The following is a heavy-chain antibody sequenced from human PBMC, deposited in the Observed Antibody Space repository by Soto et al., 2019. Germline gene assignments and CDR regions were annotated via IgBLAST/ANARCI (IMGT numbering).Heavy chain of an antibody. D-gene: IGHD2-8*01. CDR2: IVVGSGNT. Sequence: SVKVSCKASGFTFTSSAVQWVRQARGQRLEWIGWIVVGSGNTNYAQKFQERVTITRDMSTSTAYMELSSLRSEDTAVYYCAAVGGGSYCTNGVCYEDYYYGMDVWGQGTTVTVSS. J-gene: IGHJ6*02. CDR3: AAVGGGSYCTNGVCYEDYYYGMDV. CDR1: GFTFTSSA. V-gene: IGHV1-58*01.